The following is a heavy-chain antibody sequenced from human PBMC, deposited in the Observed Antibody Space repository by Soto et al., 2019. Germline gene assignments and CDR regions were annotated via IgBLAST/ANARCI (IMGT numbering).Heavy chain of an antibody. V-gene: IGHV3-7*01. D-gene: IGHD2-2*01. CDR3: ARDRDLAVPAAVIYFDS. Sequence: LRRSCAAPGFSISDYWMSWVRQAPGKGLEWVANIKRDGSEKYYVDSVKGRFTISRDNAKNSLYLQMNSLRADDTAVYYCARDRDLAVPAAVIYFDSWGQGTLVTVSS. CDR2: IKRDGSEK. CDR1: GFSISDYW. J-gene: IGHJ4*02.